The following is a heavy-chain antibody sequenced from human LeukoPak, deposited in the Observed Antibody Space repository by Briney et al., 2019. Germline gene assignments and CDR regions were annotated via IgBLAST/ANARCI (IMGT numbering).Heavy chain of an antibody. J-gene: IGHJ5*02. V-gene: IGHV1-8*01. CDR3: ARVRDCSSTTCFRSRGNWFDP. CDR2: MNPNSGNT. CDR1: EYTFTTYD. D-gene: IGHD2-2*01. Sequence: ASVKVSCKASEYTFTTYDINWVRQASGQGLEWMGWMNPNSGNTQYAQKFQGRVTRTRNTSISTAYMELSSLTSEDTAVYYCARVRDCSSTTCFRSRGNWFDPWGQGTLVIVSS.